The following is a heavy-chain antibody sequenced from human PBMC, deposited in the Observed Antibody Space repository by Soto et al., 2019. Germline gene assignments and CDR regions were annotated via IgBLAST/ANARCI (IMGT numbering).Heavy chain of an antibody. CDR3: ARLPMTTVNTHWYYYGMDV. CDR1: GYSFTSYW. Sequence: HGESLKISCKGSGYSFTSYWISWVRQMPEKGLEWMGRIDPSDSYTNYSPSFQGHVTISADESISTAYLQWSSLKASDTAMYYCARLPMTTVNTHWYYYGMDVWGQGPTVTVYS. D-gene: IGHD4-17*01. V-gene: IGHV5-10-1*01. J-gene: IGHJ6*02. CDR2: IDPSDSYT.